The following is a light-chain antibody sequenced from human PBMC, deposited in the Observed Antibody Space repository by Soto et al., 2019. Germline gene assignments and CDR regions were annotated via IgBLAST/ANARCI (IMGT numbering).Light chain of an antibody. V-gene: IGKV1-27*01. Sequence: DIPMTKSPSSLSASVGDRVTITCRASQDISIYLAWYQQKPGKVPKLLIYAASTLQSGVPSRFTGSGSGTDFTLTISSLQAEDVATYYCQRYNTVPVTFGPGTKVDIK. CDR2: AAS. J-gene: IGKJ3*01. CDR3: QRYNTVPVT. CDR1: QDISIY.